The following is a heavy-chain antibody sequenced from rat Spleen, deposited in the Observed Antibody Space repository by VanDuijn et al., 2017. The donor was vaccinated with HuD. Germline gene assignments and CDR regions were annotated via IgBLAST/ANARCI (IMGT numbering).Heavy chain of an antibody. CDR1: GFTFNNYW. V-gene: IGHV5-31*01. Sequence: EVQLVESGGGLVQPGRSLKLSCAASGFTFNNYWMTWISQAPGKGLELVASITNTGGSTYYPDSVKGRFTISRDHAKSTQYRQMNSLRSEDTATYYCTRAGGRDYWGQGVMVTVSS. D-gene: IGHD1-11*01. J-gene: IGHJ2*01. CDR2: ITNTGGST. CDR3: TRAGGRDY.